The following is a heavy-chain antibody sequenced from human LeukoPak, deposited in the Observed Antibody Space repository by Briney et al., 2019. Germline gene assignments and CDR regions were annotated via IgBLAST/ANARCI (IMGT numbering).Heavy chain of an antibody. Sequence: PGGSLRLSCAASGFTFSTYAMSWVRQSPGQGLEWVSAISSTGGNTYYADSVRGRFTMSRDNSKNTLYLRMSSLRAEDTAVYYCAKDYVSGNGIWYFDIWGRGTLVTVSS. V-gene: IGHV3-23*01. CDR1: GFTFSTYA. CDR2: ISSTGGNT. D-gene: IGHD3-10*01. J-gene: IGHJ2*01. CDR3: AKDYVSGNGIWYFDI.